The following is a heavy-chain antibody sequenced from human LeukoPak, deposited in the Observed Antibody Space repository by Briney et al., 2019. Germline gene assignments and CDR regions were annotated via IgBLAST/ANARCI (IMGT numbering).Heavy chain of an antibody. D-gene: IGHD4-17*01. J-gene: IGHJ4*02. CDR1: GFTFRDHY. Sequence: GGSLRLSCAASGFTFRDHYMDWVREAPGKGRERVVRTRDRAASYSTEYATSVKGRFTVSRDDSKNSLYLPMNSLSTDDTAVYYCVASSLGPGDLDYWGQGTLVTVSS. CDR3: VASSLGPGDLDY. V-gene: IGHV3-72*01. CDR2: TRDRAASYST.